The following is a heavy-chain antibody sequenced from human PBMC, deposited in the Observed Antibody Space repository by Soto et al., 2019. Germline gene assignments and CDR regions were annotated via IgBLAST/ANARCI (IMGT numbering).Heavy chain of an antibody. J-gene: IGHJ4*02. D-gene: IGHD3-22*01. CDR3: ARGRGNVVNTFDY. Sequence: SETLSLTCTVSGCSISSYFWSWIRQPPGKGLEWIGYISYSGSTNYNPSLKSRVTISVDTSKNQFSLKLSSVTAADTAVYYCARGRGNVVNTFDYWGQGTLVTVSS. CDR2: ISYSGST. V-gene: IGHV4-59*01. CDR1: GCSISSYF.